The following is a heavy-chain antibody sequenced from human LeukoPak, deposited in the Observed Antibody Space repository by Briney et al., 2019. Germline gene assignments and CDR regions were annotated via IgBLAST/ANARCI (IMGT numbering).Heavy chain of an antibody. D-gene: IGHD7-27*01. CDR1: GFTFRSYS. Sequence: PGGSLRLSCAASGFTFRSYSMTWVRQAPGKGLEWVSSISSSSSYIYYADSVKGRFTISRDNAKNSLYLQMNSLRAEDTAVYYCARGRGAWGSAVDYWGQGTLVTVSS. CDR2: ISSSSSYI. J-gene: IGHJ4*02. V-gene: IGHV3-21*01. CDR3: ARGRGAWGSAVDY.